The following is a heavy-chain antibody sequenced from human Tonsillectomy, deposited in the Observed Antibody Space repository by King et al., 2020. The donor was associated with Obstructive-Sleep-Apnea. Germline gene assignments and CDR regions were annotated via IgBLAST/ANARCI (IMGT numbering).Heavy chain of an antibody. CDR3: ARERRGVAGWFDP. Sequence: VQLVESGGGLVQPGGSLRLSCAASGFTFSSYAMHWVRQAPGKGLEYVSAISSNGGSTYYANSVKGRFTISRDNSKNTLYLQMGSLRAEDMAVYYCARERRGVAGWFDPWGQGTLVTVSS. V-gene: IGHV3-64*01. J-gene: IGHJ5*02. CDR2: ISSNGGST. CDR1: GFTFSSYA. D-gene: IGHD3-3*01.